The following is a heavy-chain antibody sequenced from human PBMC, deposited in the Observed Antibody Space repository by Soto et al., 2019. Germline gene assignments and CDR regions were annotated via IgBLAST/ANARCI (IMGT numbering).Heavy chain of an antibody. CDR3: ARQQLLPFYYSLDV. D-gene: IGHD6-13*01. CDR1: GFSISGGYY. CDR2: IYHSGYT. Sequence: ETLSLTCNVSGFSISGGYYWGWIRQPPGKGLEWIGSIYHSGYTYYNPSLKSRVTMSVDTSKNQFSLKVNSVTAAGTAVYYCARQQLLPFYYSLDVWGQGTTVTVSS. V-gene: IGHV4-38-2*02. J-gene: IGHJ6*02.